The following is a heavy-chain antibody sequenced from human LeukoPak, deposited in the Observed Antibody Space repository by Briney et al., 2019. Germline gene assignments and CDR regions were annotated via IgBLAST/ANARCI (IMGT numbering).Heavy chain of an antibody. J-gene: IGHJ4*02. CDR1: GYSFSTYW. CDR2: IYPGGSET. D-gene: IGHD5-24*01. Sequence: GESLKISCKGLGYSFSTYWNAWVRQRPGEGLEWMGIIYPGGSETRYDPSFQGQVTISADTSTSTAYLQWSSLRASDTAMYYCARASRDGYNQNFDHWGQGTQVTVSS. V-gene: IGHV5-51*01. CDR3: ARASRDGYNQNFDH.